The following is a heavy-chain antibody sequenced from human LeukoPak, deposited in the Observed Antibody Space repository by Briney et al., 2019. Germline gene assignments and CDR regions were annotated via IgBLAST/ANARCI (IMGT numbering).Heavy chain of an antibody. J-gene: IGHJ4*02. Sequence: ASVKVSFKASGYTFTGYYMHWVRQAPGQGLEWMGRINPNSGGTNYAQKFQGRVTMTRDTSISTAYMELSRLRSDDTAVYYCARRMEMANPIGYYFDYWGQGTLVTVSS. CDR2: INPNSGGT. D-gene: IGHD5-24*01. CDR1: GYTFTGYY. CDR3: ARRMEMANPIGYYFDY. V-gene: IGHV1-2*06.